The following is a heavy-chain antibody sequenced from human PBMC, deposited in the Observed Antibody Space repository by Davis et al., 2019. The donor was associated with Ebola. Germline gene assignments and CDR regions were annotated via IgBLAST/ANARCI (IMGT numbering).Heavy chain of an antibody. CDR3: TKGITMVRGIIKEVDY. CDR1: GLTFTNAW. CDR2: IKSKTDGGTT. D-gene: IGHD3-10*01. Sequence: GGSLRLSCAASGLTFTNAWMSWVRQAPGKGLEWVGRIKSKTDGGTTDYGAFVKGRFTISREDSKNTVHLHMNSLQTEDTAVYYCTKGITMVRGIIKEVDYWGQGTLVTVSS. J-gene: IGHJ4*02. V-gene: IGHV3-15*01.